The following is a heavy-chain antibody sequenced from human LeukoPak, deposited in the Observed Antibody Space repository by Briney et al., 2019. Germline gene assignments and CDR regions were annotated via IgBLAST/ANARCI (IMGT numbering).Heavy chain of an antibody. CDR2: VNHSGRT. CDR3: ARGPLITGDYNGIDV. V-gene: IGHV4-34*01. CDR1: GGSFSGYH. D-gene: IGHD7-27*01. Sequence: SETLSLTCAVYGGSFSGYHWSWIRQPPGKGLEWVGEVNHSGRTTYHLSLKSRVIISVDTSKQQFSLKLRSLTAADTAVYYCARGPLITGDYNGIDVWGQGTTVTVSS. J-gene: IGHJ6*02.